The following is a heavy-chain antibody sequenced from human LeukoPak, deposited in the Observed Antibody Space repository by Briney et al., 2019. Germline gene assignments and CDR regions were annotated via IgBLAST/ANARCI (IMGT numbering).Heavy chain of an antibody. J-gene: IGHJ4*02. CDR3: AKGSRYCGGDCFDS. Sequence: PGGSLRLSCAASGFRFSDYTMTWVRQAPGKGPEWVSAIGGRGGSTYYADSVKGRFTISRDNSKNTLYMQTNSLRAEDTAAYYCAKGSRYCGGDCFDSWGQGTLVTVSS. V-gene: IGHV3-23*01. D-gene: IGHD2-21*01. CDR2: IGGRGGST. CDR1: GFRFSDYT.